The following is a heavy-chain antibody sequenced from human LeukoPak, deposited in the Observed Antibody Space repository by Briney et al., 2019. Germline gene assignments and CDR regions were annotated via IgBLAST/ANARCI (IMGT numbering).Heavy chain of an antibody. CDR1: GFSLSTSGVG. D-gene: IGHD6-19*01. J-gene: IGHJ3*02. CDR3: AHSASSGWFPGDAFDI. Sequence: SGPTLVKPTQTLTLTCTFSGFSLSTSGVGVGWIRQPPGKALEWLALIYWNDDKRYSPSLKSRLTITKETSKNQVVLTMTNMDPVETATYYCAHSASSGWFPGDAFDIWGQGKMVTVSS. V-gene: IGHV2-5*01. CDR2: IYWNDDK.